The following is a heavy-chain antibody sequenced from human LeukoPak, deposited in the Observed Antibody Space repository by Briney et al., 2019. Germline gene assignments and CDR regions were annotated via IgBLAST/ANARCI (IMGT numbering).Heavy chain of an antibody. J-gene: IGHJ4*02. Sequence: SETLSLTCTVCGGSISMYYWNWIRQPPGKGLEWIGNIQYSGSTNYNPSLKSRVTILLDTSKNQCSLKLNSGTAADPAVYYCARDWELGQWGQGTLVPVS. D-gene: IGHD4-23*01. CDR3: ARDWELGQ. V-gene: IGHV4-59*01. CDR1: GGSISMYY. CDR2: IQYSGST.